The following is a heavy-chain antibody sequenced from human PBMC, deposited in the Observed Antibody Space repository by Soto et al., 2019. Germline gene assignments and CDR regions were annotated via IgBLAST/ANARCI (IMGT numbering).Heavy chain of an antibody. CDR3: ARSPYSSSWYVVDWFDP. J-gene: IGHJ5*02. V-gene: IGHV1-18*01. CDR2: ISAYNGNT. CDR1: GYTFTSYG. Sequence: ASVKVSCKASGYTFTSYGISWVRQAPGQGLEWMGWISAYNGNTNYAQKLQGRVTMTTDTSTSTAYMELRSLRSDDTAVYYCARSPYSSSWYVVDWFDPWGQGTLVTVSS. D-gene: IGHD6-13*01.